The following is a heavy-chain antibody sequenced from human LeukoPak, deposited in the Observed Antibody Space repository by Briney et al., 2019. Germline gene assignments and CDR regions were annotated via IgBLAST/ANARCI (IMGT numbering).Heavy chain of an antibody. CDR3: SRPGIAVAGEFFDY. Sequence: GGSLRLSCAASGFTFSSYSMNWVRQAPGKGLEWVSFISSSSSYIYYADSVKGRFTISRDNAKNSLYLQMNSLRAEDTAVCYCSRPGIAVAGEFFDYWGQGTLVTVSS. D-gene: IGHD6-19*01. V-gene: IGHV3-21*01. CDR1: GFTFSSYS. CDR2: ISSSSSYI. J-gene: IGHJ4*02.